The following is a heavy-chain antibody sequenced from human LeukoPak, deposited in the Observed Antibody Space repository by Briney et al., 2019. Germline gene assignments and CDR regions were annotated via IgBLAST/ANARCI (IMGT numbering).Heavy chain of an antibody. V-gene: IGHV4-59*01. Sequence: SETLSLTCSVSGGSISSYSWTWIRQPPGKGLEWIGFIDYSGSSNYNPSLKSRVTISADPSKNHFSLNLTSVTAADTAVYFCARTYCGGDCYYRYWGQGTLVTVSS. CDR1: GGSISSYS. J-gene: IGHJ4*02. CDR3: ARTYCGGDCYYRY. CDR2: IDYSGSS. D-gene: IGHD2-21*02.